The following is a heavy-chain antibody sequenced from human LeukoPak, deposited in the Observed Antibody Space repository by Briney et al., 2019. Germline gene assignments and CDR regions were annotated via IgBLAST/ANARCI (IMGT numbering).Heavy chain of an antibody. Sequence: GGSLRLSCAASGFTFSTYSMNWVRQTPGKGLEWVSYISSTSSTILYADSVKGRLTISRDNAKKSLYLQMNSLGAADTAVYYCARDRVETEWHYHPMFDYWGQGILVTVSS. CDR3: ARDRVETEWHYHPMFDY. CDR2: ISSTSSTI. J-gene: IGHJ4*02. V-gene: IGHV3-48*04. D-gene: IGHD2-21*02. CDR1: GFTFSTYS.